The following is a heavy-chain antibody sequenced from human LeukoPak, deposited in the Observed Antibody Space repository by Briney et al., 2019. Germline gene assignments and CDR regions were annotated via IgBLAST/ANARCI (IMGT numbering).Heavy chain of an antibody. Sequence: NTSETLSLTCTVSGGSISSYYWSWIRQPPGKGLEWIGYIYCSGSTNYNPSLKSRVTISVDTSKNQFSLKLSSVTAADTAVYYCARARGRPSGYLDYWGQGTLVTVSS. V-gene: IGHV4-59*01. CDR3: ARARGRPSGYLDY. CDR1: GGSISSYY. J-gene: IGHJ4*02. CDR2: IYCSGST. D-gene: IGHD3-22*01.